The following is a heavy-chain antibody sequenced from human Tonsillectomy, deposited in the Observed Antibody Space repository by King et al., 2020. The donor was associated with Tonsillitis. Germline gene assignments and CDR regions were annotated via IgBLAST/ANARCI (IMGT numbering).Heavy chain of an antibody. J-gene: IGHJ4*02. D-gene: IGHD3-16*01. CDR2: IRSSSSTI. CDR3: AGDGRSYVDH. Sequence: VQLVESGGGLVQPGGSLRLSCAASGFTFSNYSMNWVRQAPGKGLEWVSYIRSSSSTIYYADSVKGRFTISRDNAKNSLYLQMNSVTAEDTAVYYCAGDGRSYVDHWGQGTLVTVSS. V-gene: IGHV3-48*01. CDR1: GFTFSNYS.